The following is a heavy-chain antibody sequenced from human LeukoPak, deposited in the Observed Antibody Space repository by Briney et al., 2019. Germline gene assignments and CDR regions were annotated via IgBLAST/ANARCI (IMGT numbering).Heavy chain of an antibody. D-gene: IGHD3-16*01. CDR3: AKGGGGNWFDP. CDR2: ISGNGGST. V-gene: IGHV3-23*01. J-gene: IGHJ5*02. Sequence: GGSLRLSCAASGFTFSSYAMNWVRQAPGKGLEWVSAISGNGGSTYYADSVKGRFTISRDNSKKTLYLQMNSLRAEDTAVYFCAKGGGGNWFDPWGQGTLVTVAS. CDR1: GFTFSSYA.